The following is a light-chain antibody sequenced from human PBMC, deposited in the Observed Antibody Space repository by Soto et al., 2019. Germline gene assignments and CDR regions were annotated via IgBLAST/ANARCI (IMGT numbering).Light chain of an antibody. CDR1: QSVSSNY. J-gene: IGKJ1*01. CDR3: QHYGSSLWT. Sequence: ESVLTQSPGTLSLSPGERATLSCRASQSVSSNYLAWYQQKPGQAPRLLIYGASSRATGIPDRFSGSGSGTDFTLTISRLEPEDFAVYYCQHYGSSLWTFGQGTKVDIK. V-gene: IGKV3-20*01. CDR2: GAS.